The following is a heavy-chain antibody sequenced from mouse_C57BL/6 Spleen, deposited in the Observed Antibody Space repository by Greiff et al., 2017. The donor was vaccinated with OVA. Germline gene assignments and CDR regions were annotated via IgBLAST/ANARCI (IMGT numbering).Heavy chain of an antibody. CDR1: GYTFTSYW. CDR3: ARGEEGNWNYYAMDY. J-gene: IGHJ4*01. D-gene: IGHD2-1*01. Sequence: QVQLQQPGAELVKPGASVKLSCKASGYTFTSYWMHWVKQRPGQGLEWIGMIHPNSGSTNYNEKFKSKATLTVDKSSSTAYMQLSSLTSEDSAVYYCARGEEGNWNYYAMDYWGQGTSVTVSS. CDR2: IHPNSGST. V-gene: IGHV1-64*01.